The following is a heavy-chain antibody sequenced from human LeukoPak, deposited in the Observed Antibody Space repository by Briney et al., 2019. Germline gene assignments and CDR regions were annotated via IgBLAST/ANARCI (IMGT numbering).Heavy chain of an antibody. CDR3: ARVSQDYYDRSGYYYFDF. V-gene: IGHV4-59*01. CDR1: GGSMNPYF. D-gene: IGHD3-22*01. Sequence: PSETLSLTCTVSGGSMNPYFWSWIRQPPGKGLEWIGYIYYSGGTSYKASLKSRVTISVDTSKSQFSLRLSSATAADTAVYYCARVSQDYYDRSGYYYFDFWGLGTLVTVSS. CDR2: IYYSGGT. J-gene: IGHJ4*02.